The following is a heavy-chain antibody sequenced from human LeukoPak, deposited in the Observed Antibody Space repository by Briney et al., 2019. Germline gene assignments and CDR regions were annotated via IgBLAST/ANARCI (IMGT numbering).Heavy chain of an antibody. V-gene: IGHV3-7*03. D-gene: IGHD3-22*01. J-gene: IGHJ4*02. CDR2: INRDGSER. Sequence: GGSLRLFCAASGFTFSNYWMTWVRQAPGKGLEWVANINRDGSERYYVDSVKGRFTISRDDAKSSLYLQMNSLRAEDTAVYYCARGDDSGYYDYFDYWGQGALVTVSS. CDR1: GFTFSNYW. CDR3: ARGDDSGYYDYFDY.